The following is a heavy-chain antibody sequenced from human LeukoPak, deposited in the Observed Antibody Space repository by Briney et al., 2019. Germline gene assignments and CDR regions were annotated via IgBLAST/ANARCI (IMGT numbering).Heavy chain of an antibody. J-gene: IGHJ4*02. CDR3: AGDNGLYSQIPPDY. CDR1: GFTFNTYA. V-gene: IGHV3-30-3*01. CDR2: ISYDGSNK. Sequence: PGTSLRLSCAASGFTFNTYAMHWVRQAPGKGLEWVAAISYDGSNKYYADSVKGRFTISRDNSKNTLYLQMNSLRSEDTAVYYCAGDNGLYSQIPPDYWGQGTLVTVSS. D-gene: IGHD2-2*02.